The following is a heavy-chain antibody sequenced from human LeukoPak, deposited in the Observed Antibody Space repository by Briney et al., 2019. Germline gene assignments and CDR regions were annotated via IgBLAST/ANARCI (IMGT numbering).Heavy chain of an antibody. CDR3: ARGIVVKPSANWFDP. J-gene: IGHJ5*02. CDR1: GYTFTSYA. CDR2: INAGNGNT. D-gene: IGHD2-2*01. V-gene: IGHV1-3*01. Sequence: ASVKVSCKASGYTFTSYAMHWVRQAPGQRLEWMGWINAGNGNTKYSQKFQGRVTITRDTSANTAYMELSSLRFEDTAVYYCARGIVVKPSANWFDPWGQGTPVTVSS.